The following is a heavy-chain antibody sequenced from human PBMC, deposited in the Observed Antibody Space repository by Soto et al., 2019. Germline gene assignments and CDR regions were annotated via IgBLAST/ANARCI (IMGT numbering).Heavy chain of an antibody. D-gene: IGHD7-27*01. CDR1: GGSISSSF. CDR2: IYSSGTT. J-gene: IGHJ6*02. Sequence: QVQLQESGPGLVKPSETLSLTCTVSGGSISSSFWSWIRQPPGKGLEWIGFIYSSGTTNYNPSLKSRVTLLIDTSKNHFSLKLHSVTAADTAVYYCARANLGNYYYGMDVWGQGTTVTVSS. V-gene: IGHV4-59*01. CDR3: ARANLGNYYYGMDV.